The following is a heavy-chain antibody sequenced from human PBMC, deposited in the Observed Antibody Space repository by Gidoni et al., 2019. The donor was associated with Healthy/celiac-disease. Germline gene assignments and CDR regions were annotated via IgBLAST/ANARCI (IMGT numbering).Heavy chain of an antibody. CDR1: GYTFTGYY. D-gene: IGHD2-2*01. CDR2: INPNSGGT. V-gene: IGHV1-2*02. Sequence: QVQLVQSGAEVKKPGASVKVSCQASGYTFTGYYMHWVRQAPGQGLEWMGWINPNSGGTNYAQKFQGRVTMTRDTSISTAYMELSRLRSDDTAVYYCARVPIVVVPAARGYYGMDVWGQGTTVTVSS. CDR3: ARVPIVVVPAARGYYGMDV. J-gene: IGHJ6*02.